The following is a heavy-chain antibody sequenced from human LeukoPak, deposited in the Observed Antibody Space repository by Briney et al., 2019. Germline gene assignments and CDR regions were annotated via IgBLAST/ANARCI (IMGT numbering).Heavy chain of an antibody. CDR1: GFTFTSYA. V-gene: IGHV3-30-3*01. D-gene: IGHD4-17*01. J-gene: IGHJ5*02. CDR2: VSYTGDNK. Sequence: PGGSLRLSCAASGFTFTSYAVHWVRQAPGKGLEWLAVVSYTGDNKYYAASVQGRFTISRDNSKNTVYLQVNSLRSEDTAVYYCARSTTVTSYFDPRGQGTLVTVSS. CDR3: ARSTTVTSYFDP.